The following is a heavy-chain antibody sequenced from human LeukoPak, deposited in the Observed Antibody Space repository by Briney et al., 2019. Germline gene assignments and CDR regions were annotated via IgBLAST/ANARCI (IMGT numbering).Heavy chain of an antibody. V-gene: IGHV4-39*07. D-gene: IGHD5-12*01. J-gene: IGHJ4*02. Sequence: SETLSLTCTVSGGSISSSSYYWGWIRQPPGKGLEWIGTIYYSGRTHYNPSLKSRVTISLDTSKKQFSLKLRSVTAADTAVYYCARVSGYDWESFYDYWGQGTLVTVSS. CDR3: ARVSGYDWESFYDY. CDR1: GGSISSSSYY. CDR2: IYYSGRT.